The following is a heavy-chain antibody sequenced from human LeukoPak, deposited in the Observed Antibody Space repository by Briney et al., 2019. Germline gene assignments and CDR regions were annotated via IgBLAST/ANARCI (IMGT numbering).Heavy chain of an antibody. CDR2: KKQDGSEK. D-gene: IGHD2/OR15-2a*01. CDR3: ARGHSRTIGYDY. V-gene: IGHV3-7*01. CDR1: GFTLSSYW. J-gene: IGHJ4*02. Sequence: GGSLRLSCAASGFTLSSYWMSWVRQAPGKGLEWVANKKQDGSEKYYVDSVKGRFTISRDNDKNSLYLQMNSLRAEDTAVYYCARGHSRTIGYDYWGQGTLVNVSS.